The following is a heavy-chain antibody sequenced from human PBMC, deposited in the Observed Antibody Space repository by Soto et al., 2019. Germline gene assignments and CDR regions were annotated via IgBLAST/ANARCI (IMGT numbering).Heavy chain of an antibody. CDR2: IYSGGST. CDR1: GFTVSSNY. CDR3: ERDMVRGLYAAYFHH. Sequence: EVQLVESGGGLVQPGGSLRLSCAASGFTVSSNYMSWVRQAPGKGLEWVSVIYSGGSTYYADSVKGRFTISRDNSKNTLYLQRISLRAEATAVYYCERDMVRGLYAAYFHHWGQGTLVTVSS. V-gene: IGHV3-66*01. J-gene: IGHJ1*01. D-gene: IGHD3-10*01.